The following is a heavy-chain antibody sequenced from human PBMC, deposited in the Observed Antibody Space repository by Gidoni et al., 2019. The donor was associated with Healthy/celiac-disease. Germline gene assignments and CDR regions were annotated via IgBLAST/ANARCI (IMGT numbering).Heavy chain of an antibody. J-gene: IGHJ4*02. Sequence: EVQLVQSGAELKTPGESLKISCKGSGYRFTSYWIGWVRQMHGKGLEWMGIIYPGDSDTRYSPSFKGQVTISADKSISNAYLQWSSLKASDTAMYYCARPVGGLRLGEFDYWGQGTLVTVSS. CDR3: ARPVGGLRLGEFDY. V-gene: IGHV5-51*01. CDR1: GYRFTSYW. D-gene: IGHD3-16*01. CDR2: IYPGDSDT.